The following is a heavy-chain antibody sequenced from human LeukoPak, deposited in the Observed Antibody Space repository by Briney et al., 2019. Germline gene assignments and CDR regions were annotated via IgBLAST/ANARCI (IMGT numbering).Heavy chain of an antibody. J-gene: IGHJ5*02. V-gene: IGHV3-23*01. CDR1: GFTFSSHA. D-gene: IGHD5-18*01. CDR3: AREYSYGYDDWFDP. Sequence: GGSLRPSCAASGFTFSSHAMSWFRQAPGKGLEWVSAISPPGGTTYFADSVKGRFNISRDNSKNTLYLQMNSLRAGDTAIYYCAREYSYGYDDWFDPWGQGTLVTVSS. CDR2: ISPPGGTT.